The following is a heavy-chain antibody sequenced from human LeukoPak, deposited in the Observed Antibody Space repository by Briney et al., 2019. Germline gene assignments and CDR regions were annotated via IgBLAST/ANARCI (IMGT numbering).Heavy chain of an antibody. Sequence: GGSLRLSCAASGFTFSGYGMHWFRQAPGKGLGWVAFMRYDGSNKYYADSVKGRFTISRDNSKNTLYLQMNSLRAEDTAVYYCAKDEYDFWSGYPGTPGDYWGQGTLVTVSS. J-gene: IGHJ4*02. CDR3: AKDEYDFWSGYPGTPGDY. CDR1: GFTFSGYG. CDR2: MRYDGSNK. D-gene: IGHD3-3*01. V-gene: IGHV3-30*02.